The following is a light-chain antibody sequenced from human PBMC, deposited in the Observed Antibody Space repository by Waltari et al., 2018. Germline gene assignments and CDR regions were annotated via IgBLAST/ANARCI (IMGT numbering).Light chain of an antibody. CDR2: QDA. V-gene: IGLV3-1*01. CDR3: QAWDSSAAGV. J-gene: IGLJ1*01. CDR1: ELGDKY. Sequence: SYELTQPPSVSVSPGQTATITCSGDELGDKYVCWYQHKPGQSPVLVIYQDARRPSGIPERFSASNSGNTATLTISGTQAIDEADYYCQAWDSSAAGVFGPGTKVTVL.